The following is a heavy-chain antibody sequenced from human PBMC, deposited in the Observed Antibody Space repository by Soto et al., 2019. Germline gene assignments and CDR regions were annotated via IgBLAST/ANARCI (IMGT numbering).Heavy chain of an antibody. CDR1: GFTFSSYA. V-gene: IGHV3-23*01. J-gene: IGHJ5*02. D-gene: IGHD6-13*01. CDR3: AKVKPIAAAGKGWFDP. CDR2: ISGSGGST. Sequence: EVQLLESGGGLVQPGGSLRLSCAASGFTFSSYAMSWVGQAPGKGLEWVSAISGSGGSTYYADSVKGRFTISRDNSKNTLYLQMNSLRAEDTAVYYCAKVKPIAAAGKGWFDPWGQGTLVTVSS.